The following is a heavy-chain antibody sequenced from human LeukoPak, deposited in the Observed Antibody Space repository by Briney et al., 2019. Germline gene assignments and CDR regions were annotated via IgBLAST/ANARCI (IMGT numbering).Heavy chain of an antibody. J-gene: IGHJ4*02. CDR1: GGSISSYY. CDR3: AGGTYYYFDY. V-gene: IGHV4-59*01. CDR2: VYYSGSA. D-gene: IGHD1-26*01. Sequence: PSETLSLTCTVSGGSISSYYWSWIRQPPGKGVEWIGYVYYSGSAHYNPSLKSRVTISVDTSKNQSSLKVSSVTAADTAIYYCAGGTYYYFDYWGQGTLVTVSS.